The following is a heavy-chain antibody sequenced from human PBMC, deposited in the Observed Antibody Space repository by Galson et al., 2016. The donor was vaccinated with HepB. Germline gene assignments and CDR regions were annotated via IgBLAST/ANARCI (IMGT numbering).Heavy chain of an antibody. J-gene: IGHJ4*02. V-gene: IGHV1-2*02. CDR1: GYTFTDYY. Sequence: SVKVSCKASGYTFTDYYIHWVRQAPGQGLEWMGWINPNSGDTNYVQKFQGRVTVTSDTSISTAYMELSRLRSDDTAVYYCVVDIYRFCPPDYWGQGTLVTVSS. CDR3: VVDIYRFCPPDY. D-gene: IGHD3-16*02. CDR2: INPNSGDT.